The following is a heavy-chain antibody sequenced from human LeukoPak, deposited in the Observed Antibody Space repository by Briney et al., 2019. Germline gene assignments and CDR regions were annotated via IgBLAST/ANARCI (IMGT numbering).Heavy chain of an antibody. Sequence: GGSLRLSCAASGFTFSSYAMSWVRQTPGKGLEWGSAISGSGGNTYYAGSVKGRFTISRDNSKNTLYLQMNSLRAEDTAVYYCAKSIDSSAYSPNDYWGQGTLVTVSS. V-gene: IGHV3-23*01. D-gene: IGHD3-22*01. CDR3: AKSIDSSAYSPNDY. CDR2: ISGSGGNT. J-gene: IGHJ4*02. CDR1: GFTFSSYA.